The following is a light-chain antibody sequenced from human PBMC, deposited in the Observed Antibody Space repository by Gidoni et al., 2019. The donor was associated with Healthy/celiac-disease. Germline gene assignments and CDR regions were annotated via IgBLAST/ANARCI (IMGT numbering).Light chain of an antibody. CDR3: SSYTSSSTLG. J-gene: IGLJ2*01. CDR1: SSDVGGYNY. CDR2: EVS. Sequence: QSALTQPASVSGSPGQSITISCTGTSSDVGGYNYVSWYQQPPGKAPKLMIYEVSNRPSGFSNRFSCSKSGNTASLTISGLQAEDEADYYCSSYTSSSTLGFGGGTKLTVL. V-gene: IGLV2-14*01.